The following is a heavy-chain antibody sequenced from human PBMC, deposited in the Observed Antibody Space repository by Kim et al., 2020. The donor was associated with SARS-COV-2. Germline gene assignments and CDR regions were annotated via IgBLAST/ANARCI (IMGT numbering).Heavy chain of an antibody. CDR2: NP. D-gene: IGHD6-6*01. Sequence: NPTYAEGFTGRFVFSWHTSVSTAYLQISSLKAEDTAVYYCAREYSSSSFDYWGQGTLVTVSS. V-gene: IGHV7-4-1*02. CDR3: AREYSSSSFDY. J-gene: IGHJ4*02.